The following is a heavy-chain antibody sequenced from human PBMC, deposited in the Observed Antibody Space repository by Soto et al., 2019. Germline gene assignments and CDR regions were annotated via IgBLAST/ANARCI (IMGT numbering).Heavy chain of an antibody. Sequence: EVQLVESGGGLVQPGGSLRLSCAASGFGFSNYEMNWVRQAPGKGLEWVSYITSSGGATMYADSVKGRFTLSSDNAKDSLYLQMNSLRVEDTAVYYCARGDCKTSCYIGFWGQGALVTVSS. CDR2: ITSSGGAT. J-gene: IGHJ4*02. CDR1: GFGFSNYE. CDR3: ARGDCKTSCYIGF. D-gene: IGHD2-2*02. V-gene: IGHV3-48*03.